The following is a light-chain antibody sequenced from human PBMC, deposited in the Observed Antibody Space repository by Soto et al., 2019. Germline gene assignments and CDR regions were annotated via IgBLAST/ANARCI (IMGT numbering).Light chain of an antibody. CDR1: QSISSY. CDR2: AAS. CDR3: QQSYSTLPIT. J-gene: IGKJ5*01. Sequence: IQMTQSPSSLSASVGDRVTITCRASQSISSYLNWYQQKPGKAPKLLIYAASSLQSGVPSRFSGSGSGTDFTLTISSLQPEDFATYYCQQSYSTLPITFGQGRLLEVK. V-gene: IGKV1-39*01.